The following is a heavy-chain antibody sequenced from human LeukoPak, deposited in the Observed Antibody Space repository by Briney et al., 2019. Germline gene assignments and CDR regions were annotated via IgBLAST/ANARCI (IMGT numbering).Heavy chain of an antibody. CDR2: IYYTGTT. J-gene: IGHJ3*02. CDR3: VRHLGANAFTI. D-gene: IGHD3-16*01. V-gene: IGHV4-39*01. CDR1: GDSISSGNYY. Sequence: SETLSLTCTVSGDSISSGNYYWGWIRQPPGKGLEWIASIYYTGTTYYYPSLTCRGTISLDTSNNQFSLRLTSVTAADTAVYYCVRHLGANAFTIWGQGTMVTVSS.